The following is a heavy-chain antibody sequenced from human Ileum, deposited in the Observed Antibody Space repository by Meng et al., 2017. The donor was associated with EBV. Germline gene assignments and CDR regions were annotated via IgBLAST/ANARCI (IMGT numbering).Heavy chain of an antibody. CDR2: IYIGGDT. CDR1: WFTCSSYH. Sequence: VNQGGSEGGLSPPGGSLSLACTPSWFTCSSYHMSGARPAPGKGLEWVSTIYIGGDTFYADSVKDRFTISRDNSKNTLVLQMNRLTVEDTVVYYCARGPDWAKGGYWGLGTLVTVSS. CDR3: ARGPDWAKGGY. V-gene: IGHV3-53*01. D-gene: IGHD3/OR15-3a*01. J-gene: IGHJ4*02.